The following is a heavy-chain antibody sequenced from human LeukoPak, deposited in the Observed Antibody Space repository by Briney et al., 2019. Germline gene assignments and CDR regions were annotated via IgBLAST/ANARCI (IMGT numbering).Heavy chain of an antibody. D-gene: IGHD2-15*01. CDR2: IYYSGST. J-gene: IGHJ5*02. Sequence: SETLSLTCTVSGGSISSYYWSWIRQPPGQGLEWIGYIYYSGSTNYNPSLKSRVTISVDTSKNQFSLKLSSVTAADTAVYYRAREERYCSGGNCYSYPGIGFDPWGQGTLVTVSS. CDR1: GGSISSYY. CDR3: AREERYCSGGNCYSYPGIGFDP. V-gene: IGHV4-59*01.